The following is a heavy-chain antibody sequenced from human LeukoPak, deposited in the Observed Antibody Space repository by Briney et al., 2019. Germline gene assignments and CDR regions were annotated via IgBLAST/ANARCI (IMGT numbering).Heavy chain of an antibody. J-gene: IGHJ1*01. D-gene: IGHD2-15*01. CDR2: ISNTGGST. CDR1: GFSFNTYA. Sequence: GGSLRLSCAASGFSFNTYAMSWVRQAPGKGLEWVSAISNTGGSTYYADSVKGRFTISRDKSKNTLSLQMSSLRAEDTAVYYCAQQVGYCSSGSCYFTYWGQGTLVTVSS. CDR3: AQQVGYCSSGSCYFTY. V-gene: IGHV3-23*01.